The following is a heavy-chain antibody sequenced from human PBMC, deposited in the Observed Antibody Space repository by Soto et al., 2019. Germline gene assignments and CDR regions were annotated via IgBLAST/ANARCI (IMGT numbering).Heavy chain of an antibody. CDR3: ARDRDALGSGYYCDY. CDR1: GFAFSSYA. V-gene: IGHV3-23*01. Sequence: GGSLRLSCAASGFAFSSYAMSWCRQAPGTGLEWVSAISGSGGSTYYADSVKGRFTISRDNSKNTLYLQMNSLRAEDTAVYYCARDRDALGSGYYCDYWGQGTLVTVS. CDR2: ISGSGGST. J-gene: IGHJ4*02. D-gene: IGHD3-22*01.